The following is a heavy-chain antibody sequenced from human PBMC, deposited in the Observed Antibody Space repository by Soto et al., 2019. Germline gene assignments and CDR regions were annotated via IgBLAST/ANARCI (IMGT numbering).Heavy chain of an antibody. V-gene: IGHV3-23*01. D-gene: IGHD3-22*01. CDR1: GFIFSTYA. Sequence: GGSLRLSCAASGFIFSTYAMSWVRQAPGKGLEWVSGISGSGGGTYYADSVKGRFTISRDNSKNTLYLQMNSLRAEDTAVYYCAKGDYYDSSGYQVDFDYWGQGTLVTVSS. CDR3: AKGDYYDSSGYQVDFDY. CDR2: ISGSGGGT. J-gene: IGHJ4*02.